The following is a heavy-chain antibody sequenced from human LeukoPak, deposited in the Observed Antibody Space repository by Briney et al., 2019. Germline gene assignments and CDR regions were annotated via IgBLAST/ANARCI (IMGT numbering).Heavy chain of an antibody. Sequence: GGSLRLSCAASGFTFSSHTMNWVRQAPGKGLEWVSAIGGSGGRTDYADAVKGRFTISRDNSRNTLYLQMTSLRAEDTAAYYCVRDIGVSAYNDYWGQGTLVTVSS. J-gene: IGHJ4*02. CDR2: IGGSGGRT. V-gene: IGHV3-23*01. CDR1: GFTFSSHT. D-gene: IGHD5-24*01. CDR3: VRDIGVSAYNDY.